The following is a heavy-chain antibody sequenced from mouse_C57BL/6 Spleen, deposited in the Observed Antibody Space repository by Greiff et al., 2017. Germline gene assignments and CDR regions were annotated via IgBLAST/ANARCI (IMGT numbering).Heavy chain of an antibody. V-gene: IGHV1-42*01. D-gene: IGHD2-12*01. CDR2: INPSTGGT. J-gene: IGHJ2*01. Sequence: EVMLVESGPELVKPGASVKISCKASGYSFTGYYMNWVKQSPEKSLEWIGEINPSTGGTTYNQKFKAKATLTVDKSSSTAYMQLKSLTSEDSAVYYCARGGYYNYFDYWGQGTTLTVSS. CDR3: ARGGYYNYFDY. CDR1: GYSFTGYY.